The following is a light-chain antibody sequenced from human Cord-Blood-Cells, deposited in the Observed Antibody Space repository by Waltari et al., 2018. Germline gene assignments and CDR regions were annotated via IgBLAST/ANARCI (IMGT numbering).Light chain of an antibody. CDR2: DVS. CDR1: SRSVGCISS. Sequence: QSALTQPASVSGSPGQPITISCIGTSRSVGCISSVFWYQQHPGKAPKLMIYDVSNRPSGVSNRFSGSKSDNTASLTISGLQAEDEADYYCSSYTSSSTLVFGGGTKLTVL. CDR3: SSYTSSSTLV. J-gene: IGLJ2*01. V-gene: IGLV2-14*01.